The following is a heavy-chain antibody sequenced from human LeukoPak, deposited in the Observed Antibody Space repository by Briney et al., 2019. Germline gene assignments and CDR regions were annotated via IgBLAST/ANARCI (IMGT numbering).Heavy chain of an antibody. CDR2: ICPDGSGI. CDR3: VRDFRSADY. V-gene: IGHV3-74*01. J-gene: IGHJ4*02. CDR1: GFIFSFYC. Sequence: RGGSLRLSCAASGFIFSFYCMHWVRHAPGKGPMWVSRICPDGSGISYADSVKARFTTSRDNAKNTVYLQMNSLREEDTAVYYCVRDFRSADYWGQGTLVTVSS.